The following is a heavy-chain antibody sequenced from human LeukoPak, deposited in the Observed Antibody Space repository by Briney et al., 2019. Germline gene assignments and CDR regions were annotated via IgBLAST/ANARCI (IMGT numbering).Heavy chain of an antibody. CDR3: ARDSPTPLAVAGTLAWFDP. D-gene: IGHD6-19*01. Sequence: SVKVSCKASGGTFSSYAISWVRQAPGQGLEWMGRIIPILGIANCAQKFQGRVTITADKSTSTAYTQQSSLRSEDTAVYYCARDSPTPLAVAGTLAWFDPWGQGTLVTVSS. V-gene: IGHV1-69*04. J-gene: IGHJ5*02. CDR2: IIPILGIA. CDR1: GGTFSSYA.